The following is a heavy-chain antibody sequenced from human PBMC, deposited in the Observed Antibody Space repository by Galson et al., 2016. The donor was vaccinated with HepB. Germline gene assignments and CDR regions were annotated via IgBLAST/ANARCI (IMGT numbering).Heavy chain of an antibody. CDR2: IYRNGGIT. V-gene: IGHV3-20*01. J-gene: IGHJ6*02. CDR3: ARDRRYSGSSSSSYMGMDV. Sequence: SLRLSCAASGFPFDEYDMSWVRQVPGKGLEWVSGIYRNGGITGYADSVRGRFTISRDNARNSLYLQMNSLRAEDTALYLCARDRRYSGSSSSSYMGMDVWGQGTSVFVSS. CDR1: GFPFDEYD. D-gene: IGHD5-12*01.